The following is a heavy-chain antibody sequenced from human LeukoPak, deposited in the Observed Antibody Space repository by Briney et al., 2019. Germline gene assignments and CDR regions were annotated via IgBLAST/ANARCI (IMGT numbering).Heavy chain of an antibody. J-gene: IGHJ4*02. CDR2: IYYSGST. D-gene: IGHD4-17*01. Sequence: KSSETLSLTCTVSGGSISSYYWSWIRQPPGKGLEWIGHIYYSGSTNYNPSLKSRVTISVDTSKNQFSLKLSSVTAADTAVYYCARDRVTTVTTEGGLDYWGQGTLVTVSS. V-gene: IGHV4-59*12. CDR3: ARDRVTTVTTEGGLDY. CDR1: GGSISSYY.